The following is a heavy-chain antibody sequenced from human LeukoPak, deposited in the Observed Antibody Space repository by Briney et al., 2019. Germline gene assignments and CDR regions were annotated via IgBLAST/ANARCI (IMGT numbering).Heavy chain of an antibody. CDR1: GFTFSSYA. Sequence: PGGSLRLSCAASGFTFSSYAMHWVRQAPGKGLEWVAVISYDGSNKYYADSVKGRFTISRDNSKNTLYLQMNSPRAEDTAVYYCARDYSGSYYYYYYGMDVWGQGTTVTVSS. V-gene: IGHV3-30-3*01. CDR3: ARDYSGSYYYYYYGMDV. J-gene: IGHJ6*02. D-gene: IGHD1-26*01. CDR2: ISYDGSNK.